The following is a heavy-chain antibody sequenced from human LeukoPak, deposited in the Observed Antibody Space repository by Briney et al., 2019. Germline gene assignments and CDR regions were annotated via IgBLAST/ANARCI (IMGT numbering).Heavy chain of an antibody. CDR2: IIPIFGTA. D-gene: IGHD3-16*01. V-gene: IGHV1-69*05. CDR3: ASAPLHPNLYDY. J-gene: IGHJ4*02. Sequence: ASVKVSCKASGGTFSSYAISWVRQAPGLGLEWMGRIIPIFGTANYAQKFQGRVTITTDESTSTAYMELSSLRSEDTAVYYCASAPLHPNLYDYWGQGTLVTVSS. CDR1: GGTFSSYA.